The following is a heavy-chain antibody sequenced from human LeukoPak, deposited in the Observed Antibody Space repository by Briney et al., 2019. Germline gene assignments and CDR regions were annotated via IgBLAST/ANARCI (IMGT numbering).Heavy chain of an antibody. CDR1: GFTFSSYT. Sequence: PGGSLRLSCSASGFTFSSYTLHWVRQAPGKGLEFVSAITSNGGSAYYADSVKGRFTISRDNSKNTVYLQMSSLRAEDTAVYYCVIVRGYFDSSGSDYWGQGTLVTVSS. V-gene: IGHV3-64D*06. D-gene: IGHD3-9*01. CDR3: VIVRGYFDSSGSDY. CDR2: ITSNGGSA. J-gene: IGHJ4*02.